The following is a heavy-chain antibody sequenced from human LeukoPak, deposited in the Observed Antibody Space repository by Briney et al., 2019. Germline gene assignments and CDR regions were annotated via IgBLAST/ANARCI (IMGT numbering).Heavy chain of an antibody. V-gene: IGHV4-38-2*02. Sequence: SETLSLTCIVSGYSISSDYFWGLVRQPPGKGLEWIGSIFHSGSVYYNPSLKSRVTISVDTSKNQFSLKLSSVTAADTAVYYCARVLGPRGQYFFDYWGQGTLVTVSS. J-gene: IGHJ4*02. CDR1: GYSISSDYF. D-gene: IGHD2/OR15-2a*01. CDR3: ARVLGPRGQYFFDY. CDR2: IFHSGSV.